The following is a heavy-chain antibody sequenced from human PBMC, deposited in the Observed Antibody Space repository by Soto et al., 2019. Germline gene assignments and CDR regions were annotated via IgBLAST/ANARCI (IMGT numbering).Heavy chain of an antibody. Sequence: SETLSLTCVVSGASISDSHWWTWVRQPPGKGLEWIGEMFHSGSTNYNPTLKSRVTISIDKSRDQFSLNLNSVTAADTAVYYCARYRIAAAGSKKFDYWGQGTLVTVSS. CDR2: MFHSGST. J-gene: IGHJ4*02. D-gene: IGHD6-13*01. V-gene: IGHV4-4*02. CDR3: ARYRIAAAGSKKFDY. CDR1: GASISDSHW.